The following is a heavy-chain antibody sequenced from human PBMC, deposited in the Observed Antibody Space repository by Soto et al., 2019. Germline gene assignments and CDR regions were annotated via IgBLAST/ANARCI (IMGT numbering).Heavy chain of an antibody. CDR2: IYYSGST. CDR3: AGGVAARRGWFDP. CDR1: GGSISSYY. J-gene: IGHJ5*02. V-gene: IGHV4-59*01. D-gene: IGHD6-6*01. Sequence: SETLSLTCTVSGGSISSYYWSWIRQPPGKGLEWIGYIYYSGSTNYNPSLKSRVTISVDTSKNQFSLKLSSVTAADTAVYYCAGGVAARRGWFDPWGQGTLVTVSS.